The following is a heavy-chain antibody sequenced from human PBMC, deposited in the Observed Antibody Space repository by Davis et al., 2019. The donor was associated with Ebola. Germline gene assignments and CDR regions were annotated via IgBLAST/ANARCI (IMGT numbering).Heavy chain of an antibody. CDR1: GFTFSTYA. Sequence: GESPKIFCAGSGFTFSTYAMTWVRQAPGKGLEWVLRISGSGGDPHYADSVRGRFAISSDNAKASLYLQMNSLRAEDTAVYYCARGDLDYWGRGTLVTVSS. CDR2: ISGSGGDP. V-gene: IGHV3-23*01. J-gene: IGHJ4*01. CDR3: ARGDLDY. D-gene: IGHD5-24*01.